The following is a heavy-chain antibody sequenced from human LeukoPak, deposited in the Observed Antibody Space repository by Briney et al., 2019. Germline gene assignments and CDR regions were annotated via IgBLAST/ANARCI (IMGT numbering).Heavy chain of an antibody. D-gene: IGHD3-3*01. V-gene: IGHV4-4*07. J-gene: IGHJ4*02. CDR1: GGSISSYY. CDR2: IYTSGST. Sequence: SETLSLTCTVSGGSISSYYWSWIRQPAGKGLEWIGRIYTSGSTNYNPSLKGRVTISVDKSKNQFSLKLSSVTAADTAVYYCARAGDDFWSGQFGYYFDYWGQGTLVTVSS. CDR3: ARAGDDFWSGQFGYYFDY.